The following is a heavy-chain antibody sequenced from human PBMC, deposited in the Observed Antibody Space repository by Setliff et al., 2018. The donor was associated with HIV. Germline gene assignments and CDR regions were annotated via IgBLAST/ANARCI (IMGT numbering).Heavy chain of an antibody. Sequence: SVKVSCKASGGTFSSYAISWVRQAPGQGLEWMGGIIPIFGTANYAQKFQGRVTITADESTSTAYMELSSLRSEDTAVYYCARQMPIPGIAITPVDYWGQGALVTVSS. CDR2: IIPIFGTA. V-gene: IGHV1-69*13. D-gene: IGHD5-12*01. J-gene: IGHJ4*02. CDR3: ARQMPIPGIAITPVDY. CDR1: GGTFSSYA.